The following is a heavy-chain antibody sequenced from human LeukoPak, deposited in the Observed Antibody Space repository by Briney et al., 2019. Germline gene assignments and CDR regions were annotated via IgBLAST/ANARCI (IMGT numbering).Heavy chain of an antibody. CDR1: GGSFSGYY. CDR2: INHSGST. D-gene: IGHD3-10*01. Sequence: SETLSLTCAVYGGSFSGYYWSWIRQPPGKGLEWIGEINHSGSTNYNPSLKSRVTISVDTSKNQFSLKLSSVTAADTAVYYCAREKWFGELIRYFDYWGQGTLVTVSS. J-gene: IGHJ4*02. V-gene: IGHV4-34*01. CDR3: AREKWFGELIRYFDY.